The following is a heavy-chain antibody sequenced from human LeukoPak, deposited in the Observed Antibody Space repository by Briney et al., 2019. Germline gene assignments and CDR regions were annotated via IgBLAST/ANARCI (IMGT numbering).Heavy chain of an antibody. CDR1: GGTFSSYA. Sequence: ASVKVSCKASGGTFSSYAISWVRQAPGQGLEWMGRIIPILGIANYAQKFQGRVTITADKSTSTTYMELSSLRSEDTAVYYCASLYCYDSSGYYYQDDYWGQGTLVTVSS. D-gene: IGHD3-22*01. CDR2: IIPILGIA. V-gene: IGHV1-69*04. CDR3: ASLYCYDSSGYYYQDDY. J-gene: IGHJ4*02.